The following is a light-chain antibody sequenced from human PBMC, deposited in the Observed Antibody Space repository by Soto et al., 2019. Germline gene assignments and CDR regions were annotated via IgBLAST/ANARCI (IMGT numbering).Light chain of an antibody. J-gene: IGLJ2*01. V-gene: IGLV2-14*01. CDR1: SSDVGGYNY. Sequence: QSALTQPASVSGSPGQSITISCTGTSSDVGGYNYVSSYQQHPGKAPKLMIYDVSNRPSGVSKRFSGSKSGNTASLTISGLQAEDEADYYCSSYTSSSTSVVFGGGTKLTVL. CDR3: SSYTSSSTSVV. CDR2: DVS.